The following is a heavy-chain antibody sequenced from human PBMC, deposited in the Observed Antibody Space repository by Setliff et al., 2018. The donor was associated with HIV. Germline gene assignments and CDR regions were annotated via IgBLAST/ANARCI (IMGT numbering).Heavy chain of an antibody. Sequence: ASVKVSCKASGYTFTVYFMHWVRQAPGQGLEWMGWINPNSGGTKSAQTFQGRVTMTRDTSINTAYMDLSRLRSDDTAVYYCARGTDFPYTSASNFWGQGTVVTVSS. CDR1: GYTFTVYF. D-gene: IGHD6-6*01. CDR3: ARGTDFPYTSASNF. V-gene: IGHV1-2*02. J-gene: IGHJ4*02. CDR2: INPNSGGT.